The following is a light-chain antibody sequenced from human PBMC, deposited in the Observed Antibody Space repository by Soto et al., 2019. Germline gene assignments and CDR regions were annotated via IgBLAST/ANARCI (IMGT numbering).Light chain of an antibody. Sequence: VLTPSRPTLSFTPQESTTPSARASQGVRSNLAWYQQKPGQVPGLLIFGASTRATNIPVRFSGSGSGTEFTLTISSLQSEDFAVYYCQQYINWPPLTCGGGTKVE. CDR3: QQYINWPPLT. J-gene: IGKJ4*01. CDR1: QGVRSN. V-gene: IGKV3-15*01. CDR2: GAS.